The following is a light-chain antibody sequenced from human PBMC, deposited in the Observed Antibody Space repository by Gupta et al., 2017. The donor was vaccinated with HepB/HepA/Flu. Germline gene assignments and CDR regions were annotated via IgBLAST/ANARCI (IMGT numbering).Light chain of an antibody. CDR3: QQYYDDLPT. V-gene: IGKV4-1*01. Sequence: DIVMTQSPDSLPLSLGERASINCRSSQSVLSRSDNKKYLAWYQQKPGQSPKLLIYWASTRESGVPDRFSGSGYGTDCTLTISSLQAEDVGRYYWQQYYDDLPTVGPGTKVDF. CDR1: QSVLSRSDNKKY. J-gene: IGKJ3*01. CDR2: WAS.